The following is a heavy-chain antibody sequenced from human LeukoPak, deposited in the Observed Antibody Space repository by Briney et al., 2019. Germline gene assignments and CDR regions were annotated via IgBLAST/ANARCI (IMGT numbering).Heavy chain of an antibody. CDR3: ARGKWLRLGGLYYFDY. CDR1: GFTFSSYS. V-gene: IGHV3-48*01. CDR2: ISSSSSTI. D-gene: IGHD5-12*01. Sequence: GGSLRLSCAASGFTFSSYSMNWVRQAPGKGLEWVSYISSSSSTIYYADSVKGRFTISRDNAKNSLYLQMNSLRAEDTAVYYCARGKWLRLGGLYYFDYWGQGTLVTVSS. J-gene: IGHJ4*02.